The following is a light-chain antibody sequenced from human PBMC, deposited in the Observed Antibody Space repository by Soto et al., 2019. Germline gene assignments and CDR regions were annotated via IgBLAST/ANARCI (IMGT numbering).Light chain of an antibody. CDR3: HQYGNSPRT. CDR1: QTVGSN. J-gene: IGKJ1*01. Sequence: EILMAQFPATLSVSLGERATLSCGASQTVGSNLAWYQHRPGQAPRLLIYAASSRATGIPDRFSGSGSGTDFTLTISRMEPEDFEVYYCHQYGNSPRTFGQGTKVDI. CDR2: AAS. V-gene: IGKV3-20*01.